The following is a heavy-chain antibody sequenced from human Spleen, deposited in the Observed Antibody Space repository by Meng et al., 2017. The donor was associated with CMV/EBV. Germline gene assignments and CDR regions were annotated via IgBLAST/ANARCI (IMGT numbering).Heavy chain of an antibody. CDR1: GFTFSTYV. V-gene: IGHV3-30*04. J-gene: IGHJ1*01. CDR3: AREGPGLRYFQH. D-gene: IGHD1-14*01. Sequence: CAASGFTFSTYVMHWSRQAPGKGLEWVAVISSDASNKYYADSVKGRFTISRDNSKNTLYLQMNSLRAEDTAVYYCAREGPGLRYFQHWGQGTLVTVSS. CDR2: ISSDASNK.